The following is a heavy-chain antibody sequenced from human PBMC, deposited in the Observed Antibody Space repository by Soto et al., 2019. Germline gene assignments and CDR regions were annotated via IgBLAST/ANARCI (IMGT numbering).Heavy chain of an antibody. CDR3: AKVGYDYIWGSYRGHDHFHI. V-gene: IGHV3-23*01. CDR2: ISGGGGTA. D-gene: IGHD3-16*02. Sequence: EVQLLESGGGLVQPGGSLRLSCAASGFTFVNYAMTWVRQAPGKGLEWVSAISGGGGTAYYADSVKGRFTISRDNSKNKLYLQMNSLRAEDTAVYYCAKVGYDYIWGSYRGHDHFHIWGQGTMVTVSS. J-gene: IGHJ3*02. CDR1: GFTFVNYA.